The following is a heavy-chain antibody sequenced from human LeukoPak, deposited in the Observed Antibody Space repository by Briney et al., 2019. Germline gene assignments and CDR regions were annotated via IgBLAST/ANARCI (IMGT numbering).Heavy chain of an antibody. J-gene: IGHJ4*01. CDR1: GFTFSNYG. CDR3: ARGRSITLLRAVGMSDGFDL. V-gene: IGHV3-21*06. Sequence: GGSLRLSVAASGFTFSNYGTNWVRQAPGQGLEWVSFTDTSGRYVYYGDSVKGRFTISRDNAKNLLFLQMNGVRAEDTALYYCARGRSITLLRAVGMSDGFDLWGQGAMVAVSS. CDR2: TDTSGRYV. D-gene: IGHD3-10*01.